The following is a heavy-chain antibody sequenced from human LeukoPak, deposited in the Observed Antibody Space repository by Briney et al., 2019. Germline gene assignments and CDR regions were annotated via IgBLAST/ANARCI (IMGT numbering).Heavy chain of an antibody. V-gene: IGHV3-21*01. J-gene: IGHJ3*02. CDR2: ITSGGSYI. CDR3: ARKGYYDSGTFDI. CDR1: GFSFGSYS. Sequence: PGGSLRLSCAVSGFSFGSYSMNWVRQAPGKGLEWVSSITSGGSYINYADSVKGRFTTSRDNAKNSLYLQMNSLRAEDTAVYYCARKGYYDSGTFDIWGQGTMVTVSS. D-gene: IGHD3-22*01.